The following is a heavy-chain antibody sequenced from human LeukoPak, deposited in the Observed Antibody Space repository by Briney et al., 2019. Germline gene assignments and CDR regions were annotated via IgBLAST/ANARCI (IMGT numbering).Heavy chain of an antibody. D-gene: IGHD2-15*01. CDR1: GYTFTGYY. CDR2: IDPNSGDT. CDR3: ARDIDMVVRD. Sequence: ASVKVSCKASGYTFTGYYIHWVRQAPGQGLEWKGWIDPNSGDTSFAQIFQGRVTMTRVTSISTTYMEMSSLRSDDTAVYYCARDIDMVVRDWGQGTLVAVSS. J-gene: IGHJ4*02. V-gene: IGHV1-2*02.